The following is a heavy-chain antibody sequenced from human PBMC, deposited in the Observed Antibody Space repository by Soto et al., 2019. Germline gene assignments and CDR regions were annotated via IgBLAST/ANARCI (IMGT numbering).Heavy chain of an antibody. CDR3: ARDGDEGSGDSPAGFDY. CDR1: GFTFSSYA. CDR2: ISYDGSNK. J-gene: IGHJ4*02. D-gene: IGHD4-17*01. Sequence: QVQLVESGGGVVQPGRSLRLSCAASGFTFSSYAMHWVRQAPGKGLEWVAVISYDGSNKYYADSVKGRFIISRDNSKNTLYLQMNSLRAEDTAVYYCARDGDEGSGDSPAGFDYWGQGTLVTVSS. V-gene: IGHV3-30-3*01.